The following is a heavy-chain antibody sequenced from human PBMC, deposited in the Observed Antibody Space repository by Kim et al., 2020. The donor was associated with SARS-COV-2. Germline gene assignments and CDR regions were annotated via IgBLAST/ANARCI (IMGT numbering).Heavy chain of an antibody. CDR1: GYSFTSYW. D-gene: IGHD3-10*01. CDR3: ARLLGAMVRGVLRTGWFDP. V-gene: IGHV5-51*01. J-gene: IGHJ5*02. Sequence: GESLKISCKGSGYSFTSYWIGWVRQMPGKGLEWMGIIYPGDSDTRYSPSFQGQVTISADKSISTAYLQWSSLKASDTAMYYCARLLGAMVRGVLRTGWFDPGGQGTLVPVSS. CDR2: IYPGDSDT.